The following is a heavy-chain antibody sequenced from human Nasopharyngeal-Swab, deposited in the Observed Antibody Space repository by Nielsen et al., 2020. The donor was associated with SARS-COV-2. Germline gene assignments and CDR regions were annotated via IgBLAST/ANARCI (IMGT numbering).Heavy chain of an antibody. Sequence: GESLKISCAASGFPFSDYSMNWVRQAPGKGLEWVSYISNGGSIIYYADSVKGRFTISRDNAWTSLSLQMNSLRAEDTAVYYCARFSNKGNRYWFFDLWGRGTLVTVSS. D-gene: IGHD1-14*01. CDR1: GFPFSDYS. J-gene: IGHJ2*01. V-gene: IGHV3-48*04. CDR3: ARFSNKGNRYWFFDL. CDR2: ISNGGSII.